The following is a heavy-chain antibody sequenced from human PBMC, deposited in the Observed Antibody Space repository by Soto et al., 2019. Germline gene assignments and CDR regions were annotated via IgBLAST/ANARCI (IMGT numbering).Heavy chain of an antibody. CDR3: ARNYYDSSDRDYLDY. CDR2: INPITGGT. D-gene: IGHD3-22*01. V-gene: IGHV1-2*02. J-gene: IGHJ4*02. CDR1: GYTFTSYY. Sequence: WASVKVSCKASGYTFTSYYIHWVRQAPGQGLEWMGWINPITGGTNYAPKFQGRVTMTRDTSITTAYMELSRLRSDDTAVYYCARNYYDSSDRDYLDYWGQGTPVTVSS.